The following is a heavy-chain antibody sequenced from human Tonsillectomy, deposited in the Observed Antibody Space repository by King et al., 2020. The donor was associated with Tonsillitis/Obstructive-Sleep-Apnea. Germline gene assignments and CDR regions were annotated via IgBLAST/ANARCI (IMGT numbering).Heavy chain of an antibody. D-gene: IGHD1-26*01. V-gene: IGHV3-21*01. CDR3: WEPTVDY. CDR2: ISSSTSYI. Sequence: VQLVESGGGLVKPGGFLRLSCAASGFTFSSYSMNWVRQAPGKGLEWVSSISSSTSYIYYADSVKGRFTISRDNAKSSLYLQMNSLRAEDTAVYYCWEPTVDYWGQGTLVTVSS. CDR1: GFTFSSYS. J-gene: IGHJ4*02.